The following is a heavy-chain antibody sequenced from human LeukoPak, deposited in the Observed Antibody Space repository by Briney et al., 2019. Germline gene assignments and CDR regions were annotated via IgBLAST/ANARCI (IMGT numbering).Heavy chain of an antibody. D-gene: IGHD2-21*02. CDR3: TSWGDTTAEYFQR. Sequence: GGSLRLSCAASGFTFSSYAMSWVRQAPGKGLEWVSAISGSGGSTYYADSVKGRFTISRDNAENSMYLQMNSLRVEDTAVYYCTSWGDTTAEYFQRWGQGTLVTVSS. V-gene: IGHV3-23*01. CDR2: ISGSGGST. J-gene: IGHJ1*01. CDR1: GFTFSSYA.